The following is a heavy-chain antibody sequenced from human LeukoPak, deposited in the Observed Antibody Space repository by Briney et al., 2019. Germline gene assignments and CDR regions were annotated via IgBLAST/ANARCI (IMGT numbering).Heavy chain of an antibody. V-gene: IGHV3-48*01. Sequence: GGSLRLSCAASGFTFSSYSMNWVRQAPGKGLEWVSYISSSSSTTYYAGFVKGRFTISRDNSKNTLYLQMNSLRAEDTAVYYCAKGHETAWQDYWGQGTLVTVSS. CDR2: ISSSSSTT. CDR1: GFTFSSYS. D-gene: IGHD6-25*01. CDR3: AKGHETAWQDY. J-gene: IGHJ4*02.